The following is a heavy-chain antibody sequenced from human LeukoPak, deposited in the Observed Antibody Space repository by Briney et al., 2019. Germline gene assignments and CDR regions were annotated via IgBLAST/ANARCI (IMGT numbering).Heavy chain of an antibody. CDR3: ARAAAGTDCYYYGMDV. D-gene: IGHD6-13*01. J-gene: IGHJ6*02. Sequence: ASVKVSCKASGYTFTGYYMHWVRQAPGQGLEWMGWINPNSGGTNYAQKFQGRVTMTRDTSISTAYMELSRLRSDDTAVYYCARAAAGTDCYYYGMDVWGQGTTVTVSS. CDR2: INPNSGGT. CDR1: GYTFTGYY. V-gene: IGHV1-2*02.